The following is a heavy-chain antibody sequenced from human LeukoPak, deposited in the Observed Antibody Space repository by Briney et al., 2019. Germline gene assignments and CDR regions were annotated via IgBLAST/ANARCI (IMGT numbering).Heavy chain of an antibody. CDR2: MSFDGSK. V-gene: IGHV3-30-3*01. CDR1: GFPFSRYA. J-gene: IGHJ4*02. CDR3: ARDWSHDY. Sequence: GGSLSLSCVGSGFPFSRYALHGLRQAPGKGLEWMAVMSFDGSKDYADSAKGRFTISRDNSRNTLYLQIDDLRPEDTAMFFCARDWSHDYWGQGTLVAVSS. D-gene: IGHD3-3*01.